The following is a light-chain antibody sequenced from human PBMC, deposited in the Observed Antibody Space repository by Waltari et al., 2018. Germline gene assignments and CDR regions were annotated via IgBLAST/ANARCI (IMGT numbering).Light chain of an antibody. CDR1: SSDVGAYNY. Sequence: QSALTQPASVSGSPGQSITISCTGTSSDVGAYNYVSWYQQHPGKAPKLMIYDVSNRPSGVYNRFSGSKSGNTASLTISGLQAEDEADYYCSSYTSSSTLDVVFGGGTKLTVL. CDR2: DVS. J-gene: IGLJ2*01. CDR3: SSYTSSSTLDVV. V-gene: IGLV2-14*01.